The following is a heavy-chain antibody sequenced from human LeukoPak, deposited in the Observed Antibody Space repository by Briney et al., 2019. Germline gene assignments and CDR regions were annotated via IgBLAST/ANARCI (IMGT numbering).Heavy chain of an antibody. CDR1: GFTFSSKW. Sequence: GSLRLSRAASGFTFSSKWMSWVRQAPGKGLEWVGNIQPDGSEQYPVDSVKGRFTITRDNARNSLFLQMNSLRVEDAAVYYCASQSYARFDPWGQGTLVTVSS. CDR2: IQPDGSEQ. D-gene: IGHD3-16*01. CDR3: ASQSYARFDP. J-gene: IGHJ5*02. V-gene: IGHV3-7*01.